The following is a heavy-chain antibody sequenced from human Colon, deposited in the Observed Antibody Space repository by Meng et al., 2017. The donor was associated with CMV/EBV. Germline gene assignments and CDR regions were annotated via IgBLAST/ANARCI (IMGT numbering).Heavy chain of an antibody. CDR1: GFPFNRYA. CDR3: ARDWAPFQDNSNFNHWFDP. CDR2: ISTAGNSP. V-gene: IGHV3-23*03. J-gene: IGHJ5*02. D-gene: IGHD4-11*01. Sequence: GESLKISCAASGFPFNRYAMTWVRQAPGKGLQWVSVISTAGNSPDYRDSVKGRFTISRDNSRNTLYVQMNSLRAEDTAFYYCARDWAPFQDNSNFNHWFDPWGQGTLVTVSS.